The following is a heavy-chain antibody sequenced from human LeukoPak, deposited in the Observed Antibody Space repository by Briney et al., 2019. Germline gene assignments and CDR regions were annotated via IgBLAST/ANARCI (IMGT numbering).Heavy chain of an antibody. CDR1: GYTFTGHC. D-gene: IGHD3-3*01. V-gene: IGHV1-2*02. CDR3: ARSYDFWSGPPFDP. J-gene: IGHJ5*02. CDR2: INPNSGGT. Sequence: ASVKVSFKASGYTFTGHCMHWVRQAPGQGLEWMGWINPNSGGTKYAQKFQGRVTLTRDTSISTAYMELSRLRCDDTAVYYCARSYDFWSGPPFDPWAQGTLVTVSS.